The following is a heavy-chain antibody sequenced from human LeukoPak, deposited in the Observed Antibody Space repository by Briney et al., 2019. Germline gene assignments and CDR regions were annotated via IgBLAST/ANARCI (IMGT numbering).Heavy chain of an antibody. CDR3: ARRRPQLTGYSSEARGRPRPAHDAFDI. Sequence: WETLSLTCTVSGGSIGTNYWTSVRQPPGNGLESIGYIYYTAPTNYNPSLKNPLTLSVDTSKIQFSLRLSSVTAADTAVYYCARRRPQLTGYSSEARGRPRPAHDAFDIWGQGTMVTVSS. D-gene: IGHD6-19*01. J-gene: IGHJ3*02. CDR2: IYYTAPT. CDR1: GGSIGTNY. V-gene: IGHV4-59*08.